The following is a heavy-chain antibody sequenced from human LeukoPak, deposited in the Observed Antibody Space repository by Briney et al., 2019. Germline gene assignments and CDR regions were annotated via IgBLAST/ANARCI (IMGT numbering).Heavy chain of an antibody. D-gene: IGHD6-19*01. CDR2: ISGSGGST. CDR3: AKGKYSSGRYIAAFDI. V-gene: IGHV3-23*01. J-gene: IGHJ3*02. CDR1: GFTFSSYG. Sequence: GGSLRLSCAASGFTFSSYGMSWVRQAPGKGLEWVSAISGSGGSTYYADSVKGRLTISRDNSKNTLYLQMNSLRAEDTAVYYCAKGKYSSGRYIAAFDIWGQGTMVTVSS.